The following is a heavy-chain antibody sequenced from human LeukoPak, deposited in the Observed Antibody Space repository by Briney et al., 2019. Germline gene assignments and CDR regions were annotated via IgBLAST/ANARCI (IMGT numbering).Heavy chain of an antibody. J-gene: IGHJ4*02. CDR2: ISYDGSKK. CDR3: ARDQTGFCSGSSCLGSTFDY. D-gene: IGHD2-15*01. CDR1: GFILSDYN. V-gene: IGHV3-30*04. Sequence: PGGSLRLSCAASGFILSDYNMHWVRQAPRKGLEWVAVISYDGSKKYYADSVKGRFTISRDNSKNTLYLQMTSMRAEDTAVYYCARDQTGFCSGSSCLGSTFDYWGQGTLVTVSS.